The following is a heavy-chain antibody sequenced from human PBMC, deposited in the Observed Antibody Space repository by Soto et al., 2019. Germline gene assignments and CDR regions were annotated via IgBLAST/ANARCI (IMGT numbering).Heavy chain of an antibody. CDR1: GFTFSSYA. D-gene: IGHD3-22*01. J-gene: IGHJ4*02. V-gene: IGHV3-23*01. CDR2: ISGSGGST. CDR3: AKDAYYDSSGYYYVDY. Sequence: PGGSLRPSCAASGFTFSSYAMSWVRQAPGKGLEWVSAISGSGGSTYYADSVKGRFTISRDNSKNTLYLQMNSLRAEDTAVYYCAKDAYYDSSGYYYVDYWGQGTLVTVSS.